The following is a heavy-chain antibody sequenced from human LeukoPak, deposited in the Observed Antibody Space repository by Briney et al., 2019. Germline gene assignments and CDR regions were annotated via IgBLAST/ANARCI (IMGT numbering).Heavy chain of an antibody. CDR2: INPSGGST. D-gene: IGHD6-13*01. J-gene: IGHJ4*02. V-gene: IGHV1-46*01. CDR3: ARGRVAAGSVDY. Sequence: ASVKVSCKASGYTFTSYYMHWVRQAPGQGLEWMGIINPSGGSTSYAQKLQGRVTMTTDTSTSTAYMELRSLRSDDTAVYYCARGRVAAGSVDYWGQGTLVIVSS. CDR1: GYTFTSYY.